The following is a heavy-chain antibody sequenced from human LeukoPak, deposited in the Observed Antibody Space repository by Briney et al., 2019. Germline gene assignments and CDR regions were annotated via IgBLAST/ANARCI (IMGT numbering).Heavy chain of an antibody. CDR2: IIPIFGTA. V-gene: IGHV1-69*06. CDR1: GGTFSSYA. J-gene: IGHJ6*03. D-gene: IGHD4-17*01. Sequence: SVKVSCKASGGTFSSYAISWVRQAPGQGLEWMGGIIPIFGTANYAQKFQGRVTITADKSTSTAYMELSSLRSEDTAVYYCARAGHGDYGNYYYYMDVWGKGTTVTVSS. CDR3: ARAGHGDYGNYYYYMDV.